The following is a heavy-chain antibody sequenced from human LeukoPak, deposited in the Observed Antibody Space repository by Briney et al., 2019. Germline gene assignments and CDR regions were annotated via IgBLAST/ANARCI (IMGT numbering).Heavy chain of an antibody. CDR2: ISGSGGST. CDR1: GFTFSSYA. V-gene: IGHV3-23*01. D-gene: IGHD2-2*01. Sequence: GGSLRLSCAASGFTFSSYAMSWVRKAPGKGLEGVSVISGSGGSTYYADSVKGRFTISRDNSKNTLYLQMNSLRAEDTAVYYCAKGLIVVVPAAMYYFDYWGQGTLVTVSS. CDR3: AKGLIVVVPAAMYYFDY. J-gene: IGHJ4*02.